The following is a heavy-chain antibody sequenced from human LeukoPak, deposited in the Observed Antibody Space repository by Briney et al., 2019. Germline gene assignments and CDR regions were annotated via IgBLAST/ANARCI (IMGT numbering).Heavy chain of an antibody. Sequence: PGRSLRLSCAASGFTFDDYAMHWVRQAPGKGLEWVSGISWNSGSIGYADSVKGRFTISRDNAKNSLYLQMNSLRAEDTALYYCAKARLMSGAAPFDYWGQGTLVTVSS. J-gene: IGHJ4*02. CDR2: ISWNSGSI. D-gene: IGHD6-13*01. V-gene: IGHV3-9*01. CDR1: GFTFDDYA. CDR3: AKARLMSGAAPFDY.